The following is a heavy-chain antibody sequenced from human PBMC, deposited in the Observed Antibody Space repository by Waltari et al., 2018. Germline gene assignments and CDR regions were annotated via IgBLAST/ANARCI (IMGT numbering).Heavy chain of an antibody. V-gene: IGHV3-74*02. D-gene: IGHD3-16*01. CDR1: GFTFSTYW. Sequence: EVQLVESGGGLVQPGGSLRLSCAASGFTFSTYWMHWVRQAPGKGLVWVSRINSDGSGTTYADSVRGRFTISRDNAKNTLYLQMNSLRVEDTAMYYCARGWGGHVDYWGQGTLVTVSS. J-gene: IGHJ4*02. CDR2: INSDGSGT. CDR3: ARGWGGHVDY.